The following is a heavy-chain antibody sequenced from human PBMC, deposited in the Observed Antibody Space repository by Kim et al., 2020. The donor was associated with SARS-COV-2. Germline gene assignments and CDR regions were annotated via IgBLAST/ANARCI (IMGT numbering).Heavy chain of an antibody. D-gene: IGHD2-2*02. CDR2: INPNSGGT. CDR1: GYTFTGYY. CDR3: ARSYVPAAIDYYGMDV. V-gene: IGHV1-2*04. J-gene: IGHJ6*02. Sequence: ASVKVSCKASGYTFTGYYMHWVRQAPGQGLEWMGWINPNSGGTNYAQKFQGWVTMTRDTSISTAYMELSRLRSDDTAVYYCARSYVPAAIDYYGMDVWGQGTTVTVSS.